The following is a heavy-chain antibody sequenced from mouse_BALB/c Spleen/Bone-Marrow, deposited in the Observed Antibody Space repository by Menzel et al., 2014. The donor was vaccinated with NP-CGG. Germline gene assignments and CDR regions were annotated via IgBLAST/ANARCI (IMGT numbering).Heavy chain of an antibody. V-gene: IGHV4-1*02. J-gene: IGHJ2*01. Sequence: EVKLMESGGGLVQPGGSLKLSCAASGFAFSRYWMSWVRQAPGKGLEWIGEINPDSSTINYTPSLKDKFIISRDNAKNTLYLQMSKVRSEDTALYYCARLYYYGLQDYWGQGTTLTVSS. D-gene: IGHD1-1*01. CDR3: ARLYYYGLQDY. CDR1: GFAFSRYW. CDR2: INPDSSTI.